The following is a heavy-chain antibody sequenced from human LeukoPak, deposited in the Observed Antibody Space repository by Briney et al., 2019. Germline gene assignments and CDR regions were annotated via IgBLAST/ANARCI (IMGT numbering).Heavy chain of an antibody. CDR3: ARTGYSSGWYGAFDI. J-gene: IGHJ3*02. Sequence: GESLKISCKGSGYSFTTYWIGWVRQMPGKGLEWMAIVYPGDSDTRYNPAFQGQVTISADKSISTAYLQWSSLKASDTAVYYCARTGYSSGWYGAFDIWGQGTKVTVSS. CDR2: VYPGDSDT. V-gene: IGHV5-51*01. D-gene: IGHD6-19*01. CDR1: GYSFTTYW.